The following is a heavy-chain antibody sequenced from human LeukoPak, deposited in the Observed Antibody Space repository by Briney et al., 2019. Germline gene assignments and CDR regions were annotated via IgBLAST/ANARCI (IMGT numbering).Heavy chain of an antibody. Sequence: PGGSLRLSCAASGFTFSSYSMNWVRQAPGKGLEWVSSISSSSSYIYYADSVQGRFTISRDNAKNSLYLQMDSLRVEDTAVYYCGRALWELRSSAYFDYWGQGTLVTVSS. CDR1: GFTFSSYS. J-gene: IGHJ4*02. CDR2: ISSSSSYI. D-gene: IGHD1-26*01. CDR3: GRALWELRSSAYFDY. V-gene: IGHV3-21*06.